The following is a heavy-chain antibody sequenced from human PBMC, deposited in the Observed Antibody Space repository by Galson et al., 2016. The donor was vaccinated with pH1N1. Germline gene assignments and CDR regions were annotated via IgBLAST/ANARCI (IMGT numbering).Heavy chain of an antibody. Sequence: SLRLSYAASGFTFSSYAMSWVRQAPGKGLEWVSAISGSGGSTYYADSVKGRFTISRDYSKNTLYLQMNSLRAEDTAVYYCAKGTIRGYSYGFDYWGQGTLVTVSS. D-gene: IGHD5-18*01. V-gene: IGHV3-23*01. CDR3: AKGTIRGYSYGFDY. CDR1: GFTFSSYA. CDR2: ISGSGGST. J-gene: IGHJ4*02.